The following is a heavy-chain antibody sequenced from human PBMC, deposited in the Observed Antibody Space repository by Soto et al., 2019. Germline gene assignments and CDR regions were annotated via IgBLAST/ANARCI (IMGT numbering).Heavy chain of an antibody. CDR3: ARSSDLYYYYGMDV. Sequence: EASVKVSCKASGYTFTNYDINWVRQATGQGLEWMGWMNPNSGNTGYAQKFQGRVTMTRNTSISTAYMELSSLRSEDTAVYYCARSSDLYYYYGMDVWGQGTTVTVSS. CDR2: MNPNSGNT. V-gene: IGHV1-8*01. CDR1: GYTFTNYD. J-gene: IGHJ6*02.